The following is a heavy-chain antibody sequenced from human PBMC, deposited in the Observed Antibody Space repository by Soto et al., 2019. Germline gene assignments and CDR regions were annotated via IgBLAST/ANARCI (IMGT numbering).Heavy chain of an antibody. CDR3: ARGEVDRRGGYYYYYYMDV. D-gene: IGHD2-15*01. J-gene: IGHJ6*03. V-gene: IGHV3-13*01. CDR1: GFTFSSYD. Sequence: GGSLRLSCAASGFTFSSYDMHWVRQATGKGLEWVSAIGTAGDTYYPGSVKGRFTISRENAKNSLYLQMNSLRAGETAVYYCARGEVDRRGGYYYYYYMDVWGKGTTVTVSS. CDR2: IGTAGDT.